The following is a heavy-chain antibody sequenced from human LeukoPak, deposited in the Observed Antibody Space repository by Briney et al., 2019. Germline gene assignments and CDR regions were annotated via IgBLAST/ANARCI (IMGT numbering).Heavy chain of an antibody. Sequence: PSETLSLTXTDSGGSISRYYWSWIRQPPGAGLEWVGYIYCTGRTNYNPSFKSRVTISVDTSKNQFSMKLSSVAAADTAVYYCAIGHYGDYQGSAFDIWGQGTMVTVSS. CDR1: GGSISRYY. J-gene: IGHJ3*02. CDR3: AIGHYGDYQGSAFDI. V-gene: IGHV4-59*01. CDR2: IYCTGRT. D-gene: IGHD4-17*01.